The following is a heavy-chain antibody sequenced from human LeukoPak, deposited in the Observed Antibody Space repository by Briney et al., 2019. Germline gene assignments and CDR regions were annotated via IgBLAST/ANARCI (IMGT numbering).Heavy chain of an antibody. Sequence: ASVKVSCKASGGTFSSYAISWVRQAPGQGLEWMGGIIPIFGTANYAQKFQGRVTITADESTSTAYMELSSLRSEDTAVYYCARAIDYYDSSGYGGLFDYWGQGTLVTVSS. CDR2: IIPIFGTA. CDR1: GGTFSSYA. J-gene: IGHJ4*02. CDR3: ARAIDYYDSSGYGGLFDY. V-gene: IGHV1-69*13. D-gene: IGHD3-22*01.